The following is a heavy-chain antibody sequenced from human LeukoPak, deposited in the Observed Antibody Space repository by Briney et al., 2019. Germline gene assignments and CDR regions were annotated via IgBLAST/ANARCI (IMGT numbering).Heavy chain of an antibody. CDR3: ANAPPLYYYDSSGYYDY. V-gene: IGHV3-23*01. J-gene: IGHJ4*02. CDR1: GFTFSSYA. Sequence: GGSLRLSCEASGFTFSSYAMSWVRQAPGKGLEWVSGFSGGGTNTNYADSVKGRFTISRDNSKNTLYLQMNSLRAEDTAVYYCANAPPLYYYDSSGYYDYWGQGTLVTVSS. D-gene: IGHD3-22*01. CDR2: FSGGGTNT.